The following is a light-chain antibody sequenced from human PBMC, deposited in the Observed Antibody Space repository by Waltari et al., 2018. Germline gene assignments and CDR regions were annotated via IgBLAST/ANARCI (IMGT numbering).Light chain of an antibody. Sequence: EIVLTQSPATLSLSPGERATLSCRASQSVSSYLAWYQQKPGQAPRLLIYDDSNRATGIPARFSGSGSGTDFTLTISSLEPEDFAVYYCQQRSNWPPMYTFGQGTKLEIK. CDR1: QSVSSY. J-gene: IGKJ2*01. CDR3: QQRSNWPPMYT. CDR2: DDS. V-gene: IGKV3-11*01.